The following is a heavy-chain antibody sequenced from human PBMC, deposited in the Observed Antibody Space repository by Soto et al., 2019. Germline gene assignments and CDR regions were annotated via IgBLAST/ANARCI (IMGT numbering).Heavy chain of an antibody. D-gene: IGHD3-10*01. J-gene: IGHJ6*02. CDR2: ISSSSSYI. V-gene: IGHV3-21*01. CDR1: GFTFSSYS. CDR3: ARENQITMVRGSMDV. Sequence: PGGSLRLSCAASGFTFSSYSMNWVRQAPGKGLEWVSSISSSSSYIYYADSVKGRFTISRDNAKNSLYLQMNSLRAEDTAVYYCARENQITMVRGSMDVWGQGTTVTVSS.